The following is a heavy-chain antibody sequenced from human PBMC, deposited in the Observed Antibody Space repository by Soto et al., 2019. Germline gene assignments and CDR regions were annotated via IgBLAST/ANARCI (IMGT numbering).Heavy chain of an antibody. CDR1: GFTFSSYG. CDR3: ARDQIHAIFESTRYYMDV. V-gene: IGHV3-33*01. J-gene: IGHJ6*03. D-gene: IGHD3-3*01. CDR2: IWYDGSNK. Sequence: GGSLRLSCAASGFTFSSYGMHWVRQAPGKGLEWVAVIWYDGSNKYYADSVKGRFTISRDNSKNTLYLQMNSLRAEDTAVYYCARDQIHAIFESTRYYMDVWGKGTTVTVSS.